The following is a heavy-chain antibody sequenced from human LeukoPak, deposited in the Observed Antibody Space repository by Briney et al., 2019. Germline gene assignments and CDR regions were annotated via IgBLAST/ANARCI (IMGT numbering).Heavy chain of an antibody. Sequence: GGSLRLSCAASGFTFSSYWMSWVRQAPGKGLEWVANIKQDGSEKYYVDSVKGRFTISRDNAKNSLYLQMNSLRAEDTAVYYCARLGSMIEGGDSWFDPWGQGTLVTVSS. CDR2: IKQDGSEK. V-gene: IGHV3-7*01. CDR1: GFTFSSYW. D-gene: IGHD3-22*01. J-gene: IGHJ5*02. CDR3: ARLGSMIEGGDSWFDP.